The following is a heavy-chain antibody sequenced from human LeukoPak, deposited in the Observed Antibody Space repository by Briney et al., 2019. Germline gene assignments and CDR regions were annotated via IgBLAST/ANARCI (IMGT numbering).Heavy chain of an antibody. CDR1: GYTLTELS. D-gene: IGHD2-21*02. V-gene: IGHV1-69*13. CDR3: ARRLGTAIAYFDY. Sequence: GASVKVSCKVSGYTLTELSMHWVRQAPGQGLEWMGGIIPIFGTANYAQKFQGRVTITADESTSTAYMELSSLRSEDTAVYYCARRLGTAIAYFDYWGQGTLVTVSS. J-gene: IGHJ4*02. CDR2: IIPIFGTA.